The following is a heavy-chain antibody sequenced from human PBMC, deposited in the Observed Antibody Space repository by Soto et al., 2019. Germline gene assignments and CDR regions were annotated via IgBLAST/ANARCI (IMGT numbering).Heavy chain of an antibody. CDR1: GYSFTIYW. D-gene: IGHD3-3*01. CDR2: IDPSDSYT. CDR3: ARGFWSGYLYYYYYGMDV. J-gene: IGHJ6*02. V-gene: IGHV5-10-1*01. Sequence: GESLKISCKGSGYSFTIYWISLVRQMPGKGLEWMGRIDPSDSYTNYSPSFQGHVTISADKSISTAYLQWSSLKASDTDMYYCARGFWSGYLYYYYYGMDVWGQGTTVTVSS.